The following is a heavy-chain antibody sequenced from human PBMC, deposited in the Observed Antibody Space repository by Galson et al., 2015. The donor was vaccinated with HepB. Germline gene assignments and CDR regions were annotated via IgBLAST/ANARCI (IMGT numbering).Heavy chain of an antibody. CDR1: GFTFSSYA. CDR3: AREDSSGYYYGNDAFDI. D-gene: IGHD3-22*01. CDR2: ISYDGSNK. J-gene: IGHJ3*02. V-gene: IGHV3-30-3*01. Sequence: SLRLSCAASGFTFSSYAMHWVRQAPGKGLEWVAVISYDGSNKYYADSVKGRFTISRDNSKNTLYLQMNSLRAEDTAVYYCAREDSSGYYYGNDAFDIWGQGTMVTVSS.